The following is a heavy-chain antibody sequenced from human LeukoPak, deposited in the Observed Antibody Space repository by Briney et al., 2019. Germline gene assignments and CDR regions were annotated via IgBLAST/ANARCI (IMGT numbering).Heavy chain of an antibody. J-gene: IGHJ4*02. V-gene: IGHV1-2*02. Sequence: VASVKVSCKASGYTFTGYYIHWVRQAPGQGLEWMGWINPNSGGTNYAQKFQGRVTMTRDTSISTAYMDLSRLRSDDTAVYYCARDRRKSSAYDLNYWGQGTLVTVSS. CDR3: ARDRRKSSAYDLNY. D-gene: IGHD3-3*01. CDR1: GYTFTGYY. CDR2: INPNSGGT.